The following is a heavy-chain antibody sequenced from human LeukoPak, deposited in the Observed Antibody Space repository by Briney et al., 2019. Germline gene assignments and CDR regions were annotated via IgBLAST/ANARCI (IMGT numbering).Heavy chain of an antibody. CDR3: VKDSSTTWFGGDSK. CDR1: GFTFSYFG. J-gene: IGHJ4*02. D-gene: IGHD3-10*01. CDR2: ISTDPSYK. Sequence: GGSLSLSCTASGFTFSYFGLHWVRQAPGKGLEWVALISTDPSYKNYADSVKDRFTISRDNSKDILYLQMKSLRVEDTAVYYCVKDSSTTWFGGDSKWGQGTLVTVSS. V-gene: IGHV3-30*18.